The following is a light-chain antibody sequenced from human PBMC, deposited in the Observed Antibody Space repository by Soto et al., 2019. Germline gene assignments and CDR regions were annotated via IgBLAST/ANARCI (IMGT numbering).Light chain of an antibody. J-gene: IGKJ2*01. CDR1: QSVGSK. CDR3: QERSKWPLYT. CDR2: GAS. Sequence: LVMTQSPATLSVSPGERATLSYRASQSVGSKLIWYQHKPGQAPRLLIYGASARATGIPARFSGSGSGAEFTLTISSVQSEDSAIYYCQERSKWPLYTFGQGTKLEIK. V-gene: IGKV3-15*01.